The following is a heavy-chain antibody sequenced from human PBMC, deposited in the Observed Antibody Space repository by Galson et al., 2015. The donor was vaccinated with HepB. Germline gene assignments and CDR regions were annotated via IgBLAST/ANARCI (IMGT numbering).Heavy chain of an antibody. V-gene: IGHV1-46*01. D-gene: IGHD3-16*01. CDR2: INPSGGST. CDR1: GYTFTSYY. J-gene: IGHJ4*02. CDR3: ASLGAPPYFDY. Sequence: SVKVSCKASGYTFTSYYMHWVRQAPGQGLEWMGIINPSGGSTSYAQKFQGRVTMTRDTSTSTVYMELSSLRSVDTAAYYCASLGAPPYFDYWGQGTLVTVSS.